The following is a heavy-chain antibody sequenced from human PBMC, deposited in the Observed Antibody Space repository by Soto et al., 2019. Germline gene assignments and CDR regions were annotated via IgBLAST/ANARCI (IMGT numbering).Heavy chain of an antibody. Sequence: GGSLRLSCAASGFTFSSYGMHWVRQAPGKGLEWVAVISYDGSNKYYADSVKGRFTISRDNSKNTLYLQMNSLRAEDTAVYYCEIPSKSLVATIPPGNWGQGTLVTVSS. V-gene: IGHV3-30*03. D-gene: IGHD5-12*01. CDR3: EIPSKSLVATIPPGN. J-gene: IGHJ4*02. CDR2: ISYDGSNK. CDR1: GFTFSSYG.